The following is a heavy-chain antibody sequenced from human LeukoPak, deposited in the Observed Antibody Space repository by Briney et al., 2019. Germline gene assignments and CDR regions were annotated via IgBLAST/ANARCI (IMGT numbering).Heavy chain of an antibody. CDR1: GFSFSSYA. CDR3: ARGTIVETALDY. V-gene: IGHV3-30-3*01. J-gene: IGHJ4*02. Sequence: TGGSLRLSCAASGFSFSSYAMHWVRQAPGKGLEWLAVISSDGNNKYHADSVKGRFTIYRDNSKNRLYLEMNSLKPEDTAIYYCARGTIVETALDYWGQGTLVTVSS. CDR2: ISSDGNNK. D-gene: IGHD5-18*01.